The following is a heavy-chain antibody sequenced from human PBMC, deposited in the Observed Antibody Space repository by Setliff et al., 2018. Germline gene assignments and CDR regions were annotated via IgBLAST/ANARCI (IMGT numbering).Heavy chain of an antibody. CDR1: GGSISSSSYQ. J-gene: IGHJ4*02. Sequence: KTSETLSLTCTVSGGSISSSSYQLGWVRQTPGKGLEWIGSIYYSGTAYYNLSLKSRVTISVDTSKNQFSLQVTSVTATDTAVYYCARHEFVGGYYGSVTYRHFDYWGQGILVTVSS. CDR2: IYYSGTA. CDR3: ARHEFVGGYYGSVTYRHFDY. D-gene: IGHD3-10*01. V-gene: IGHV4-39*01.